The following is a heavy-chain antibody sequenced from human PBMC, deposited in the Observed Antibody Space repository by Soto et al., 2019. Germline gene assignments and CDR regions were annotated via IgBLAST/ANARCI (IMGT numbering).Heavy chain of an antibody. CDR2: INTGRGNT. CDR3: SRDVYSTCYYSDY. V-gene: IGHV1-3*04. Sequence: QVQLVQSGAEVKKPGASVKISCKTSGYTFTRYTIHWVRQAPGQRLEWMGWINTGRGNTKYSEKLQGRVTTTADTSASTADMELSWLTSADTAVYYCSRDVYSTCYYSDYWGQGTLVTVSS. CDR1: GYTFTRYT. J-gene: IGHJ4*02. D-gene: IGHD4-4*01.